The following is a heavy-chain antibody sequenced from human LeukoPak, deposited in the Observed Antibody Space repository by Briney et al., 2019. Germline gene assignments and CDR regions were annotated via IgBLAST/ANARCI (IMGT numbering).Heavy chain of an antibody. CDR2: IYYSGST. CDR3: ARAVSGRFDY. V-gene: IGHV4-59*08. Sequence: PSETLSLTCTVSSGSISSYYWSWIRQPPGKGLEWTGYIYYSGSTNYNPSLNSRVTISVDTSKNQFSLRLSSVTAADTAIYYCARAVSGRFDYWGQGTLVTVSS. J-gene: IGHJ4*02. CDR1: SGSISSYY. D-gene: IGHD6-19*01.